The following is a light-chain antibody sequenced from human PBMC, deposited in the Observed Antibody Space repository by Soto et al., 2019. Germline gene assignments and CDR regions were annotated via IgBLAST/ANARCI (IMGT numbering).Light chain of an antibody. V-gene: IGLV2-23*03. Sequence: QSVLTQSASVSGSPGQSITISCTRTSSEVGSYDLVSWYQQHPGKAPKLIISEGTKRPSGVSNRFSGSESGNTASLTISGLQAEDEADYYCCSFVGIDSFEVFGGGTKLTVL. J-gene: IGLJ2*01. CDR1: SSEVGSYDL. CDR2: EGT. CDR3: CSFVGIDSFEV.